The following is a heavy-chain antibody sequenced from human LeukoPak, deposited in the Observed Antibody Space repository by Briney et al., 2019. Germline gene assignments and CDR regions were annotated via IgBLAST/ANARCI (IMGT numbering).Heavy chain of an antibody. CDR1: GFSVSRNY. CDR2: ISRSDNTI. D-gene: IGHD3-9*01. J-gene: IGHJ4*02. Sequence: GGSLRLSCAASGFSVSRNYMSWVRQAPGKGLEWISYISRSDNTIYYADSVKGRFTISRDNAKNSLYLQMNSLRAEDTAVYYCARILGLAHDYWGQGTLVTVSS. CDR3: ARILGLAHDY. V-gene: IGHV3-48*03.